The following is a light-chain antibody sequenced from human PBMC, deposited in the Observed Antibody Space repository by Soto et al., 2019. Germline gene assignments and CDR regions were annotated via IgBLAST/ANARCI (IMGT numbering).Light chain of an antibody. V-gene: IGKV3-20*01. CDR1: QSVSSSY. CDR2: GAS. J-gene: IGKJ1*01. CDR3: QQYGSSPGT. Sequence: EIALTQSPGTLSLSPGERATLSCRASQSVSSSYLAWYQQKPGQAPRLLIYGASSRATGIPDRLSGSGSGTDFTLTISRLEPEDFAVYYCQQYGSSPGTFGQGTKVDIK.